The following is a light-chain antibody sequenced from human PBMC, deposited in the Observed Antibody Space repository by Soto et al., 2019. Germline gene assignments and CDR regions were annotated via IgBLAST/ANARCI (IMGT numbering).Light chain of an antibody. CDR1: QSLLHSNGYNY. J-gene: IGKJ1*01. V-gene: IGKV2-28*01. CDR2: LGF. CDR3: MQALQTPRT. Sequence: DLVMTQSPLSLPVTPGEPASISCRSSQSLLHSNGYNYLDWYLQKPGQSPQLLIYLGFNRASGVPDRFSGSGSGTDFTLRISRVEAEDVGVYYCMQALQTPRTFGQGTKVEIK.